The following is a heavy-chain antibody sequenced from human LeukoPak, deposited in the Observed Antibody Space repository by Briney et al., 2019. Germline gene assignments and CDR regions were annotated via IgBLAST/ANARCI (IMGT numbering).Heavy chain of an antibody. Sequence: GGSLRLSCAASGFTFSSYWMHWVRQAPGKGLEWVSGINWNGGSTGYADSVKGRFTISRDNAKNSLYLQMNSLRAEDTAVYYCARGYGGNSAPLGYWGQGTLVTVSS. D-gene: IGHD4-23*01. CDR3: ARGYGGNSAPLGY. CDR2: INWNGGST. CDR1: GFTFSSYW. V-gene: IGHV3-20*04. J-gene: IGHJ4*02.